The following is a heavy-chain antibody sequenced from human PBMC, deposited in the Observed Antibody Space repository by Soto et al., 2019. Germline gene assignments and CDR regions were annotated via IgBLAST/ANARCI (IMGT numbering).Heavy chain of an antibody. Sequence: QVQLVESGGGVGQPGRSLRLSCAASGFTFSSYSMHWVRQAPGKGLAWVAAMSYDGNSKYFADSVKGRFTISRDNSKNTLSLQMNSLGAEDSAVYYCARGRTVRDHDDFDLWGQGTLVTVSS. V-gene: IGHV3-30-3*01. CDR2: MSYDGNSK. D-gene: IGHD2-21*01. CDR3: ARGRTVRDHDDFDL. CDR1: GFTFSSYS. J-gene: IGHJ4*02.